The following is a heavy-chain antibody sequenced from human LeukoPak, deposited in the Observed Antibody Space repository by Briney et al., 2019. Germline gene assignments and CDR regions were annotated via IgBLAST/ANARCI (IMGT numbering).Heavy chain of an antibody. CDR1: GFTFSSYW. D-gene: IGHD1-1*01. CDR3: AKSRSGSANWALQIFDN. J-gene: IGHJ4*02. Sequence: GGSLRLSCAASGFTFSSYWMHWVRQAPGKGLVWVSRINSDVTSTTYADSVKGRFTISRDNSNNTLYVQMNSLRAEDTALYYCAKSRSGSANWALQIFDNWGQGTLVTVSS. V-gene: IGHV3-74*01. CDR2: INSDVTST.